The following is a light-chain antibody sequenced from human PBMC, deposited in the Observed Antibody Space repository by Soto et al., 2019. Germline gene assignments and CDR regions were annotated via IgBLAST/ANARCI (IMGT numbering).Light chain of an antibody. J-gene: IGKJ4*01. CDR2: DAS. V-gene: IGKV3D-11*01. Sequence: EIVLTQSPATLSLSPGERATLSCRASQGVSSYLASYQQKPGQAPRLLIYDASNRATGIPARFSGSGPGTDFTLTISSLEPEDFAVYYCQQRSNWLTFGGGTKVEIK. CDR1: QGVSSY. CDR3: QQRSNWLT.